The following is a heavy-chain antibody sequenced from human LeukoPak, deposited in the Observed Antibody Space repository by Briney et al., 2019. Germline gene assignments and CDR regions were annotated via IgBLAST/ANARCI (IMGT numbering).Heavy chain of an antibody. Sequence: GGSLRLSCPASGFTFSDYYMSWIRQAPGKGLEWVSYISSSGSTIYYADSVKGRFTISRDNAKNSLYLQMNSLRAEDTAVYYCARDRGSSRYDEDAFDIWGQGTMVTVSS. CDR3: ARDRGSSRYDEDAFDI. CDR1: GFTFSDYY. V-gene: IGHV3-11*01. CDR2: ISSSGSTI. D-gene: IGHD6-13*01. J-gene: IGHJ3*02.